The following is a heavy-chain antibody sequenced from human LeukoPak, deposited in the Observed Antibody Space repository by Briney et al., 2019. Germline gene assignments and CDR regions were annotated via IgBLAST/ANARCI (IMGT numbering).Heavy chain of an antibody. Sequence: GASVKVSCKASGGTFSSSAINWVRQAPGQGLEWMGRIIPILGVANYAQKFQGRVTITADKSTSTAYMELSSLRSEDTALYYCAREGHDCSGGSCRPGGAFDIWGQGTMVTVSS. CDR2: IIPILGVA. D-gene: IGHD2-15*01. CDR3: AREGHDCSGGSCRPGGAFDI. CDR1: GGTFSSSA. V-gene: IGHV1-69*04. J-gene: IGHJ3*02.